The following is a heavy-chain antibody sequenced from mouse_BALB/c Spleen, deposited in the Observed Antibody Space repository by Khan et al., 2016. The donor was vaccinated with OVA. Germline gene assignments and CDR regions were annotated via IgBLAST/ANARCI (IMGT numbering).Heavy chain of an antibody. CDR3: ARVYGGDFDY. CDR1: GYSITTDYA. CDR2: IRYSGNT. J-gene: IGHJ2*01. Sequence: EVKLLESGPGLVKPSQSLSLTCTVTGYSITTDYAWNWIRQLPGNKLEWMGYIRYSGNTKYNPSFKSRISITRDTSKNQFFLQLKSVTTEDTARYYCARVYGGDFDYWGQGTTLTVSS. D-gene: IGHD1-1*01. V-gene: IGHV3-2*02.